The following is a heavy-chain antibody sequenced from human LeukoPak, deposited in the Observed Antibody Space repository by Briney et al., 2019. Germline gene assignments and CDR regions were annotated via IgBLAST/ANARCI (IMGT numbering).Heavy chain of an antibody. Sequence: GASVRVFCKASGYTFTAYYMHWVRQAPGQGLEWMGWINPTSGDTKYAQKFQDRVTMTRDTSISTAYMELSRLTSDDPAVYYCARDRGSGYIILDFWGPGTLVTVSS. CDR2: INPTSGDT. J-gene: IGHJ4*02. CDR3: ARDRGSGYIILDF. V-gene: IGHV1-2*02. CDR1: GYTFTAYY. D-gene: IGHD5-24*01.